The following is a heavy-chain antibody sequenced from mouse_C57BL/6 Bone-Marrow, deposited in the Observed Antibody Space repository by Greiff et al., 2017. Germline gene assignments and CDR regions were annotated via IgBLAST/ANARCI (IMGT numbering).Heavy chain of an antibody. CDR3: TNYYGSNWYFDV. CDR2: IDPENGAT. CDR1: GFNIKDDY. Sequence: VQLQQSGAELVRPGASVKLSCTASGFNIKDDYMHWVKQRPEQGLEWIGWIDPENGATEYASKFQGKATITADTSSNTAYLQLSSLTSEDTAVYYCTNYYGSNWYFDVWGTGTTVTVSS. D-gene: IGHD1-1*01. V-gene: IGHV14-4*01. J-gene: IGHJ1*03.